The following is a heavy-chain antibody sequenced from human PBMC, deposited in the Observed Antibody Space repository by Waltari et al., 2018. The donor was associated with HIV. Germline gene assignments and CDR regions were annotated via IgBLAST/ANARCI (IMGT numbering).Heavy chain of an antibody. Sequence: QVQLVESGGGSVNPGGSLRLSCAASGFTFRDYYMPWLRQAPGKGLECVAYISSSGNTVYYADSVKGRFTISRDNTKNSLHLQMNSLRAEDTAVYYCARQDYGDFITADYWGQGTEVAVSS. CDR3: ARQDYGDFITADY. CDR2: ISSSGNTV. V-gene: IGHV3-11*01. CDR1: GFTFRDYY. D-gene: IGHD4-17*01. J-gene: IGHJ4*02.